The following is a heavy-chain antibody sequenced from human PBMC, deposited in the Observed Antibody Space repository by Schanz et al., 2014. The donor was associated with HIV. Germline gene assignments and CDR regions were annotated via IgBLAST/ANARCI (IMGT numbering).Heavy chain of an antibody. V-gene: IGHV3-30*19. D-gene: IGHD3-16*01. CDR3: ARMEQLIIGYYYGMDV. J-gene: IGHJ6*02. CDR2: IWYDGTNK. Sequence: QVQLVESGGGVVQPGRSLRLSCAASGFTFNYYGMHWVRQAPGKGLEWVGVIWYDGTNKYYTDSVKGRFTISRDNSKNTVYLQMNSLRPEDTAVYYCARMEQLIIGYYYGMDVWGQGTTVTVS. CDR1: GFTFNYYG.